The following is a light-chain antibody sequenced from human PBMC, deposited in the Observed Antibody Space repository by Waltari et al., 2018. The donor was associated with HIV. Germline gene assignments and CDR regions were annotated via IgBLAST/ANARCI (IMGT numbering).Light chain of an antibody. Sequence: DIQMTQSPSSLSASVGDRVTITCRASQSITRYLTWYQQKPGKAPNLLIYATSSFQSAVPSRFSGSGYGTDFTLTISSLQPEDSATDYCQQRYNSPWTFGQGTKVEI. J-gene: IGKJ1*01. CDR3: QQRYNSPWT. CDR2: ATS. CDR1: QSITRY. V-gene: IGKV1-39*01.